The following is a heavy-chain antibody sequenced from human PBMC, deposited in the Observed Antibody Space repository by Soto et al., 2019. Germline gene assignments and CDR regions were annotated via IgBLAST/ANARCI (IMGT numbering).Heavy chain of an antibody. D-gene: IGHD4-17*01. CDR2: IYPGDSDT. Sequence: GESLKVSCKGSGYSFTSYWVGWVRQMPGKGLEWMGIIYPGDSDTRYSPSFQGQVTISADKSISTAYLQWSSLKASDTAMYYCARQLRWPYFDYWGQGTLVTVSS. CDR1: GYSFTSYW. V-gene: IGHV5-51*01. J-gene: IGHJ4*02. CDR3: ARQLRWPYFDY.